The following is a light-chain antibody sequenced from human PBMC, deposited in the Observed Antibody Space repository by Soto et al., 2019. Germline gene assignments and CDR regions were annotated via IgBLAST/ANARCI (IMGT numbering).Light chain of an antibody. Sequence: DIVMTQSPLSLPVTPGEPASISCRSSQSLLHSNGYKYLDWYLQKPGQSPQLLIYLGSNRASGVPDRFSGSGSGTDFTFAISSLQPEDIATYYCQQYDDLPYTFGQGTKLEI. CDR3: QQYDDLPYT. CDR1: QSLLHSNGYKY. J-gene: IGKJ2*01. V-gene: IGKV2-28*01. CDR2: LGS.